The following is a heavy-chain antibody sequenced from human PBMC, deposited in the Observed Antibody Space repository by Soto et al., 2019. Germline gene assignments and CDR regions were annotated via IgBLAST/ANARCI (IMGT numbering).Heavy chain of an antibody. CDR1: GFTFSSYA. Sequence: EVQLLESGGGLVQPGGSLRLSCAASGFTFSSYAMSWVRQAPGKGLEWVSAISGSGGSTYYADSVKGRFTISRDNSKNTLYLQMNCLRAEDTAVYYCATVIFLWAARPRGWFDPWGQGSLLTVSS. J-gene: IGHJ5*02. CDR2: ISGSGGST. V-gene: IGHV3-23*01. D-gene: IGHD6-6*01. CDR3: ATVIFLWAARPRGWFDP.